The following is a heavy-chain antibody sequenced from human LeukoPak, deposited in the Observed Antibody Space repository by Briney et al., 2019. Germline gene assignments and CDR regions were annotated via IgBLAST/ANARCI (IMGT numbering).Heavy chain of an antibody. D-gene: IGHD5-18*01. CDR3: ARTTEGGYSYGYFYYYYMDV. Sequence: SETLSLTCTVSGGSIGSYYWSWIRQPPGKGLEWIGYIYYSGSTNYKSSLKSRVTISVDTSKNQFSLKLSSVTAADTAVYYCARTTEGGYSYGYFYYYYMDVWGKGTTVTISS. V-gene: IGHV4-59*01. CDR1: GGSIGSYY. J-gene: IGHJ6*03. CDR2: IYYSGST.